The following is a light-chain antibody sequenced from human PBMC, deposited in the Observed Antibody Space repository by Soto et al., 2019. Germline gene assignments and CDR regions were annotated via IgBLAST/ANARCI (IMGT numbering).Light chain of an antibody. Sequence: EIVLTQSPGTLSLSPGERATLSCRASQSVSSSYLAWYQQKPGQAPRLLIYGASSRATGIPDRFSGSGSGTDFTLTISRREPEDFAVYYCQQYGSQPLITFGQGTRLEIK. CDR1: QSVSSSY. J-gene: IGKJ5*01. V-gene: IGKV3-20*01. CDR2: GAS. CDR3: QQYGSQPLIT.